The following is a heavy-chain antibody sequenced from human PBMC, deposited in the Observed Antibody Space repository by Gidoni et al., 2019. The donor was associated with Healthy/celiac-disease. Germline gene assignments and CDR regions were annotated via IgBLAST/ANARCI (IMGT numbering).Heavy chain of an antibody. CDR1: GCSISSYY. CDR2: IYYSGST. J-gene: IGHJ3*02. D-gene: IGHD5-18*01. CDR3: AREAYLKVDTAMVTIDAFDI. Sequence: QVQLQESGPGLVKPSETLSLTCTVSGCSISSYYWSWIRQPPGKGLEWIGYIYYSGSTNYNPSLKSRVTISVDTSKNQFSLKLSSVTAADTAVYYCAREAYLKVDTAMVTIDAFDIWGQGTMVTVSS. V-gene: IGHV4-59*01.